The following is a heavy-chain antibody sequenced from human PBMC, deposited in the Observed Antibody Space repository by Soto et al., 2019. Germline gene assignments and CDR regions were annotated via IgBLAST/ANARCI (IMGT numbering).Heavy chain of an antibody. V-gene: IGHV4-39*01. J-gene: IGHJ4*02. D-gene: IGHD6-13*01. Sequence: QLQLQESGPGLLKPPETLSLTCTVSGGSISSSSYYWGWIRQPPGKGLAWIGSIYYSGSTYDNPSLKSRVTIAVDTSKNQFSLKLSSVTAADTAVYYCARLSSSRRGGSVGVWGQGTPVTVSS. CDR2: IYYSGST. CDR1: GGSISSSSYY. CDR3: ARLSSSRRGGSVGV.